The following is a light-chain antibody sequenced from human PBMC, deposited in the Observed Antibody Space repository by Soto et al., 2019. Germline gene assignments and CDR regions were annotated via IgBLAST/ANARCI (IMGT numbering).Light chain of an antibody. J-gene: IGLJ3*02. V-gene: IGLV1-44*01. Sequence: QAVVTQPPSASGTPGQRVTISCSTSNSNLGSNPVNWYQQLPGMAPKLTIYDNVERPSGVPDRFSGSRSGTAASLAISGLQSEDEADYYCAAWDDSLNAWVIGGGTKVTVL. CDR1: NSNLGSNP. CDR3: AAWDDSLNAWV. CDR2: DNV.